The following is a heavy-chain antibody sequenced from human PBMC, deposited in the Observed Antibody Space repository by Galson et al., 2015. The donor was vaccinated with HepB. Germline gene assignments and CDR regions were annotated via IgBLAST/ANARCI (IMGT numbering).Heavy chain of an antibody. CDR1: GFTFSSYA. J-gene: IGHJ5*01. CDR3: ARGVKVYYYDSRGFDS. CDR2: LSYDGTNK. D-gene: IGHD3-22*01. V-gene: IGHV3-30-3*01. Sequence: SLRLSCAASGFTFSSYAMYWVRQAPGKGLEWVAVLSYDGTNKHYADSVKGRFTTSRDNSKNTLFLQMNSLRAEDTAVYYCARGVKVYYYDSRGFDSWGQGTLVTVSS.